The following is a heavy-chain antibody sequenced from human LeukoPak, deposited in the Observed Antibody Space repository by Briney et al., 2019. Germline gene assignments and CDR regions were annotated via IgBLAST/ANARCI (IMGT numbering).Heavy chain of an antibody. J-gene: IGHJ4*02. CDR3: ARGPRFIDY. CDR2: IYYSGST. D-gene: IGHD3-3*01. V-gene: IGHV4-59*01. CDR1: GGSISSYY. Sequence: KPSETLSLTCTVSGGSISSYYWSWIRQPPGKGLKWIGYIYYSGSTNYNPSLKSRVTISVDTSKNQFSLKLSSVTAADTAVYYCARGPRFIDYWGQGTLVTVSS.